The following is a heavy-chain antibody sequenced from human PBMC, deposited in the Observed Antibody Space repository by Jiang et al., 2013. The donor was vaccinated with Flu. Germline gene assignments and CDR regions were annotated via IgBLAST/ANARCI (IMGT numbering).Heavy chain of an antibody. V-gene: IGHV4-59*01. CDR3: ARARAPEVAANYFDY. CDR1: GGSISGYF. CDR2: VHYSGST. D-gene: IGHD6-13*01. J-gene: IGHJ4*02. Sequence: GSGLVKPSETLSLTCTVSGGSISGYFWTWIRQAPGRGLQWIGYVHYSGSTNFNSSLKSRLTISIDMSKNQFSLKLNSVTAADTAVYYCARARAPEVAANYFDYVGPGALVTVSS.